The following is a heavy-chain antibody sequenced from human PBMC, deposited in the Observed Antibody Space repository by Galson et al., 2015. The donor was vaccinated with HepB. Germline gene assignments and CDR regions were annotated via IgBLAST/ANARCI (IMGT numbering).Heavy chain of an antibody. Sequence: SVKVSCKASGYTFTTYTMNWVRQAPGQGLEWMGWINTNTGNPTYAPGFTGRFVFSLDTSVSTAYLQISSLQAEDTAVYYCARGEDAMDVWGQGTTVTVSS. V-gene: IGHV7-4-1*02. CDR3: ARGEDAMDV. CDR1: GYTFTTYT. CDR2: INTNTGNP. J-gene: IGHJ6*02.